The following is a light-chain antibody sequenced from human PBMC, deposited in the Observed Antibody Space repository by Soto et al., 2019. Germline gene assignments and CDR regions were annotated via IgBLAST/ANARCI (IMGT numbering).Light chain of an antibody. Sequence: QSVLTQPASVSGSPGQSITISCTGTSSDVGGYNYVSWYQQHPGKAPKLMIYEVSNRPSGVSDRFSGSKSGNTASLTISGLQAEDEADYYCSSYTTSSNLEVVFGGGTKLTVL. CDR3: SSYTTSSNLEVV. V-gene: IGLV2-14*01. CDR1: SSDVGGYNY. J-gene: IGLJ2*01. CDR2: EVS.